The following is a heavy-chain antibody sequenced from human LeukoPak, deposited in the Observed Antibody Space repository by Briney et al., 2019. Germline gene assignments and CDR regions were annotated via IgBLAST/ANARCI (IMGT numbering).Heavy chain of an antibody. J-gene: IGHJ6*03. V-gene: IGHV1-69*05. Sequence: GASVKVSCKASGGTFSSYAISWVRQAPGQGLEWMGGIIPIFGTANYAQKFQGRVTITTDESTSTAYMELSSLRSEDTAVHYCAREYCSSTSCYFVEYYMDVWGKGTTVTVSS. D-gene: IGHD2-2*01. CDR2: IIPIFGTA. CDR1: GGTFSSYA. CDR3: AREYCSSTSCYFVEYYMDV.